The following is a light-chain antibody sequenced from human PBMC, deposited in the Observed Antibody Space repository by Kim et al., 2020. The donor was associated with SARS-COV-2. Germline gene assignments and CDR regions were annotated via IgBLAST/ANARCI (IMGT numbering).Light chain of an antibody. J-gene: IGLJ2*01. CDR2: YDS. V-gene: IGLV3-21*04. CDR3: QVWDSTSDHVV. CDR1: NSGDKN. Sequence: APGTTATMTRGGNNSGDKNVHWYQQNPGQTPAVVIQYDSDRPSGIPERFSGSNSGNTATLTISRVEAGDEADYYCQVWDSTSDHVVFGGGTQLTVL.